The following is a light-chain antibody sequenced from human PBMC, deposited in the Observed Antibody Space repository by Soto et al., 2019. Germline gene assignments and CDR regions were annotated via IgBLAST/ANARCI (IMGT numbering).Light chain of an antibody. Sequence: ETLLTQYPGTLSLPQGERATLYCRASQSVSNNYLAWYQHRPGRSPRLLIYGASNRATGFPARFSGSGSGTEFTLTISSLQSEDFVVYYCQQYNDNWPTFGQGTKVDI. CDR1: QSVSNN. CDR2: GAS. V-gene: IGKV3-15*01. CDR3: QQYNDNWPT. J-gene: IGKJ1*01.